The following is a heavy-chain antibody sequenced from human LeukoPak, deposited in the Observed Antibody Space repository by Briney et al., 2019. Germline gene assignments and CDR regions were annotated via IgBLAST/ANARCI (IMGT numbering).Heavy chain of an antibody. V-gene: IGHV1-69*04. CDR2: IIPILGIA. CDR3: AMGGSPRYYYYYGMDV. CDR1: GGTFSSYA. Sequence: SVKVSCKASGGTFSSYAISWVRQAPGQGLEWMGRIIPILGIANYAQKFQGRVTITADKSTSTAYMELSSLRSEDTAVYYCAMGGSPRYYYYYGMDVWGQGTTVTVSS. J-gene: IGHJ6*02. D-gene: IGHD1-26*01.